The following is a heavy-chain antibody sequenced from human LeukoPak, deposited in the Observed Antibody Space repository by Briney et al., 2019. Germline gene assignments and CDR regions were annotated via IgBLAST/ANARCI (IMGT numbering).Heavy chain of an antibody. V-gene: IGHV3-23*01. D-gene: IGHD1-26*01. J-gene: IGHJ4*02. CDR1: GFTFSSYA. Sequence: GGSLRLSCAASGFTFSSYAMSWVRQAPGKGLEWVSAISTSGDRTYYADSVKGRFTISRDSSKNTLYMQMNSLRAEDTAVYYCAKDVGKWESLHFFDYWGQGTLVTVSS. CDR2: ISTSGDRT. CDR3: AKDVGKWESLHFFDY.